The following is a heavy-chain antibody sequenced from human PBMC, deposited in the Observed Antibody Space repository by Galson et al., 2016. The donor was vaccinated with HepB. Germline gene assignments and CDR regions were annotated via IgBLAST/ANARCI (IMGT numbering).Heavy chain of an antibody. J-gene: IGHJ4*01. V-gene: IGHV3-11*01. D-gene: IGHD1-26*01. CDR2: ISSNSMIT. Sequence: SLRLSCAASGFMFSDHYMAWIRQAPGKGLEWISYISSNSMITYYADSVKGRFTISRDNAKDSLFLEMDSLRADDTAVYYCAREGAWEERFDFWGRGTLVTVPS. CDR3: AREGAWEERFDF. CDR1: GFMFSDHY.